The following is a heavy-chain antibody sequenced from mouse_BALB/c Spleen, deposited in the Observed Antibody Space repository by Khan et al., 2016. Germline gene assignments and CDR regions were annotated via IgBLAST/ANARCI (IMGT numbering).Heavy chain of an antibody. CDR2: ISSGGTT. Sequence: EVELVESGGGLVKPGGSLKFSCAASGFTFSSYAMSWVRQTPEKRLEWVASISSGGTTYYPDSVKGRFTISRDDARNILYLQMNSLRSEDTAIYYCASDENALDYWGQGTSVTVSS. J-gene: IGHJ4*01. CDR1: GFTFSSYA. V-gene: IGHV5-6-5*01. CDR3: ASDENALDY.